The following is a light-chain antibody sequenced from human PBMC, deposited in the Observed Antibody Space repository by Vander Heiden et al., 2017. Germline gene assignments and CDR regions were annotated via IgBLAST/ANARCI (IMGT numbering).Light chain of an antibody. CDR1: QSISSY. CDR2: AAS. Sequence: DIQMTQSPSSLSASVGDRVTITCRASQSISSYLNWYQQKPGKAPKLLIFAASSLQSGVSSRFSGSGSGTDFTLTISRLQPEDFATYYCQQRDSTPMTFGHGTKVDIK. V-gene: IGKV1-39*01. CDR3: QQRDSTPMT. J-gene: IGKJ3*01.